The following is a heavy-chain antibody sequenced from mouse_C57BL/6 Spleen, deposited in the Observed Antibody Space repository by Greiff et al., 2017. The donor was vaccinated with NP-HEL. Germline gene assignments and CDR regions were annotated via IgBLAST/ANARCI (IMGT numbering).Heavy chain of an antibody. CDR3: ARDRDYGSYYFDY. CDR1: GYSITSGYY. J-gene: IGHJ2*01. V-gene: IGHV3-6*01. D-gene: IGHD1-1*01. CDR2: ISYDGSN. Sequence: EVQLQQSGPGLVKPSQSLSLTCSVTGYSITSGYYWNWIRQFPGNKLEWMGYISYDGSNNYNPSLKNRISITRDTSKNQFFLKLNSVTTEDTATYYCARDRDYGSYYFDYWGQGTTLTVSS.